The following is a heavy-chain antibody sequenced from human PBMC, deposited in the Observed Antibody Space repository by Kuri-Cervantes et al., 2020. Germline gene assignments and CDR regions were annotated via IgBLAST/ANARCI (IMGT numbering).Heavy chain of an antibody. CDR2: IYYSGST. Sequence: GSLRLSCTVSGGSISSSSYYWGWIRQPPGKGLEWIGSIYYSGSTYYNPSLKSRVTISVDTSKNQFSLKLSPVTAADMAVYYCASGGYSYGYGDYWGQGTLVTVSS. V-gene: IGHV4-39*01. J-gene: IGHJ4*02. CDR1: GGSISSSSYY. D-gene: IGHD5-18*01. CDR3: ASGGYSYGYGDY.